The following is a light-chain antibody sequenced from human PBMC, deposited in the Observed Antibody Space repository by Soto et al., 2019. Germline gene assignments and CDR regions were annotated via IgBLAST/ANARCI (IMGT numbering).Light chain of an antibody. V-gene: IGLV1-44*01. Sequence: VLTQPPSASGTPGQRVTISCSGSSSNIGTYTVNWYQQFPGTAPKLLIYNNDQRPSGVPDRFSGFKYGTAASLAISGLQSEDEAEYYCAAWDDSLSGLYVFGTGTKGTVL. CDR1: SSNIGTYT. CDR2: NND. CDR3: AAWDDSLSGLYV. J-gene: IGLJ1*01.